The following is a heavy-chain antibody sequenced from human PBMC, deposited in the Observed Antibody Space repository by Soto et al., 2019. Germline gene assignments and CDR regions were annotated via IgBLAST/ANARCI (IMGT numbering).Heavy chain of an antibody. J-gene: IGHJ6*02. V-gene: IGHV5-10-1*01. Sequence: PGESLKISCKGSGYSFTSYWISWVRQMPGKGLEWMGRIDTSDSYTNYSPTFQGHVTISADKSISTAYLQWSSLKVSDTAMYYCLIFVVVIHRRTDYYYGMDVWGQGTTVTVPS. CDR3: LIFVVVIHRRTDYYYGMDV. CDR2: IDTSDSYT. D-gene: IGHD3-3*01. CDR1: GYSFTSYW.